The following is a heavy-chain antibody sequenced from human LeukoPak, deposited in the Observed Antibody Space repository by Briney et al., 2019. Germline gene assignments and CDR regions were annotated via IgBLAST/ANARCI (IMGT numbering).Heavy chain of an antibody. CDR2: INHSGST. CDR1: GGSFSGYY. V-gene: IGHV4-34*09. CDR3: ARDHGRGSGSYYLAD. J-gene: IGHJ4*02. D-gene: IGHD3-10*01. Sequence: PSETLSLTCAVYGGSFSGYYWSWIRQPPGKGLEWIGEINHSGSTNYNPSLKSRVTISVDTSKNQFSLKLSSVTAADTAVYYCARDHGRGSGSYYLADWGQGTLVTVSS.